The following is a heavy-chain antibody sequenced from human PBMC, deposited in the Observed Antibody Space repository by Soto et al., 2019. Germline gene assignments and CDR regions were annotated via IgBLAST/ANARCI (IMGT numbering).Heavy chain of an antibody. CDR3: TTDAGYCGGDCYSWYFDY. CDR2: IKSKTDGGTT. CDR1: GFTFSNAW. D-gene: IGHD2-21*02. Sequence: GGSLRLSCAASGFTFSNAWMNWVRQAPGKGLEWVGGIKSKTDGGTTDYAAPVKGRFTISRDDSKNTLYLQMNSLKTEDTAVYYCTTDAGYCGGDCYSWYFDYWGQGTLVTVSS. V-gene: IGHV3-15*07. J-gene: IGHJ4*02.